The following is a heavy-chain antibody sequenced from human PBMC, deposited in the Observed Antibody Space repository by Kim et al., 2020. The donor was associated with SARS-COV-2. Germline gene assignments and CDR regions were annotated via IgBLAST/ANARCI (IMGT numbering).Heavy chain of an antibody. Sequence: GGSLRLSCAASGFTVSNNYMSWVREAPGKGLEWVSVIYSGGSTYYADSVKGRFTISRDNSKNTLYLQMNSLRAEDTAVYYCARDEYLDTAMVSSSSYYYGMDVWGQGTTVTVS. D-gene: IGHD5-18*01. J-gene: IGHJ6*02. CDR2: IYSGGST. CDR1: GFTVSNNY. CDR3: ARDEYLDTAMVSSSSYYYGMDV. V-gene: IGHV3-66*01.